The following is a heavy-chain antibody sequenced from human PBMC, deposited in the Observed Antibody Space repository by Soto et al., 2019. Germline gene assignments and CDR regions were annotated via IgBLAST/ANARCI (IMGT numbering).Heavy chain of an antibody. Sequence: PGGSLRLSCVASGFTFSSYVIHWVRQAPGKGLEWVALISTDGTEKHYPGSVRGRFTISRDNSKNTLYLQMNSLRTEDTAVYYCVKDGGTLPNVATYPFDIWGQGPKVTLSS. V-gene: IGHV3-30*14. CDR1: GFTFSSYV. J-gene: IGHJ3*02. CDR2: ISTDGTEK. CDR3: VKDGGTLPNVATYPFDI. D-gene: IGHD3-16*01.